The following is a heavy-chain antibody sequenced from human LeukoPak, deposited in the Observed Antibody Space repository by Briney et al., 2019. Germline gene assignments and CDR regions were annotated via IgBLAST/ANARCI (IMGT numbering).Heavy chain of an antibody. Sequence: HGESLKTSCKGSGYRFTSYWIGWVRQMPGKGLEWMGIIYPGDSDTRYSPSFQGQVTISADKSISTAYLQWSSLKASDTAMYYCARLVVVAATCWFDPWGQGTLVIVSS. D-gene: IGHD2-15*01. CDR1: GYRFTSYW. J-gene: IGHJ5*02. CDR2: IYPGDSDT. CDR3: ARLVVVAATCWFDP. V-gene: IGHV5-51*01.